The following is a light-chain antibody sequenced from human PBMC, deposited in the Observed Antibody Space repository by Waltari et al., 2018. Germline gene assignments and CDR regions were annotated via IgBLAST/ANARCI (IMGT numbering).Light chain of an antibody. CDR3: QQYHSSPGT. V-gene: IGKV1-5*03. CDR1: QSISTW. CDR2: KAS. Sequence: DIQMTQSPCTLSASVGGRVTIPSRASQSISTWLACYQQKPGKAPNLLINKASPLATGVPSGFNGHGSWTDCPLTISSRQPDDFATNSGQQYHSSPGTFGQGTKVDIK. J-gene: IGKJ1*01.